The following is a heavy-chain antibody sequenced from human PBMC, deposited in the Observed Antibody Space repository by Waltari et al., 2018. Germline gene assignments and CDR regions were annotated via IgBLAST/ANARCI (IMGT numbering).Heavy chain of an antibody. CDR3: AKMAGTWQLAENWFDP. CDR1: GGSISGYY. CDR2: IHYSGST. Sequence: QLQLQESGPGLVQSSATLSLTCSVSGGSISGYYWSWVRQPPGNGLEWIGYIHYSGSTNYNPSLKSRVSISVDTSKNQFSLNLRSVSAADTAVYYCAKMAGTWQLAENWFDPWGQGTLVTVSS. D-gene: IGHD6-6*01. J-gene: IGHJ5*02. V-gene: IGHV4-59*01.